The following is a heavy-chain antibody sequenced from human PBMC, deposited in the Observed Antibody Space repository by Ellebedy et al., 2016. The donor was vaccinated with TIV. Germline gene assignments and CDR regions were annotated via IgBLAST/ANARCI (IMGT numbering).Heavy chain of an antibody. Sequence: SETLSLTCTVSGGSISSYYWSWIRQPPGKGLEWIGYIYYSGSTNYNPSLKSRVTISVDTSKNQFSLKLSSVTAADTAVYYFARGIQLYLFDYWGQGTLVTVSS. CDR2: IYYSGST. V-gene: IGHV4-59*01. CDR3: ARGIQLYLFDY. CDR1: GGSISSYY. D-gene: IGHD2-2*01. J-gene: IGHJ4*02.